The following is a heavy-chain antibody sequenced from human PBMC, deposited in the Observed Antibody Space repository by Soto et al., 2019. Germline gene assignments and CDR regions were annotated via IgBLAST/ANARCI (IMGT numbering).Heavy chain of an antibody. D-gene: IGHD2-21*01. CDR3: SRGGGGGVVDH. CDR1: GFTFSDHY. V-gene: IGHV3-11*05. J-gene: IGHJ4*02. Sequence: QVQLVESGGGLVKSGGSLRLSCATSGFTFSDHYMSWIRQAPGKGLEFISYISPGGRYTNYGDSVKGRFTISRDNAKNSLFLQVNPLRDEDTAVYYCSRGGGGGVVDHWGQGTSVTVSS. CDR2: ISPGGRYT.